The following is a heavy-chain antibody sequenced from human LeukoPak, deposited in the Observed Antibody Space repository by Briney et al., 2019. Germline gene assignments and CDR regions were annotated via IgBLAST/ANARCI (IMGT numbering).Heavy chain of an antibody. CDR2: ISSSGSTI. Sequence: GGSLRLSCAASGFTFSDYYMSWIRQAPGKGLEWVSYISSSGSTIYYADSVKGRFTISRDNAKNSLYLQMNSLRTEDTAVYYCARDNGIAVAGYYFDYWGQGTLVTVSS. D-gene: IGHD6-19*01. J-gene: IGHJ4*02. CDR1: GFTFSDYY. V-gene: IGHV3-11*01. CDR3: ARDNGIAVAGYYFDY.